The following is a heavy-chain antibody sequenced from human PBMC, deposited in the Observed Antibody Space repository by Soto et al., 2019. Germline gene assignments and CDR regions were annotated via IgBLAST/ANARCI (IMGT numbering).Heavy chain of an antibody. J-gene: IGHJ6*02. CDR2: IYPRDADT. V-gene: IGHV5-51*01. CDR1: GYDFRDSW. CDR3: ARGQKYDFWSGYLNLYYYYGMDV. Sequence: ESLKISCKASGYDFRDSWIGWVRQKPGKGLEWMGIIYPRDADTRYGPSFQGRVTMTRNTSISTAYMELSSLRSEDTGVYYCARGQKYDFWSGYLNLYYYYGMDVWGQGTTVTVSS. D-gene: IGHD3-3*01.